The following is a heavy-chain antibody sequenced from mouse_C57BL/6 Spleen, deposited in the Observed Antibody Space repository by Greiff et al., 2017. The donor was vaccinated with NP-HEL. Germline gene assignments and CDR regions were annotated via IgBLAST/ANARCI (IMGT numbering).Heavy chain of an antibody. Sequence: VQLQQSGAELVRPGASVTLSCKASGYTFTDYEMHWVKQTPVHGLEWIGAIDPETGGTAYNQKFKGQAILTADKSSSTAYMELRSLTSEDSAVYYCTRWVLYAMDYWGQGTSVTVSS. CDR2: IDPETGGT. J-gene: IGHJ4*01. CDR3: TRWVLYAMDY. CDR1: GYTFTDYE. V-gene: IGHV1-15*01.